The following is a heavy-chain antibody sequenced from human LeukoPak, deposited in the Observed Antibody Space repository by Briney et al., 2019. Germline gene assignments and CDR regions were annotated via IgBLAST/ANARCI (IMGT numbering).Heavy chain of an antibody. CDR3: ARGPAAGNLLGY. D-gene: IGHD6-19*01. V-gene: IGHV3-7*01. CDR2: IKQDGSEK. CDR1: GFTFSSYW. Sequence: GGSLRLSCAASGFTFSSYWMSWVRQAPGKGLEWVANIKQDGSEKYYVDSVKGRFTISRDNAKNSLFLQMNSLRAEDPAVYYCARGPAAGNLLGYWGQGTLVTVSS. J-gene: IGHJ4*02.